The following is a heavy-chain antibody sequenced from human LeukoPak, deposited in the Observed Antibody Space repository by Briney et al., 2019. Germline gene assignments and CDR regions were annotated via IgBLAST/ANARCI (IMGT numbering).Heavy chain of an antibody. Sequence: AVKVSCKASGYTFTRYGICWLRQAPAQGLEWMGWISAYNGNTNYAQKLQGRVTMTTDTSTSTDYMELRSLRSDDTAVYYCARVVPAAIRNWFDPWGQGTLVTVSS. CDR2: ISAYNGNT. V-gene: IGHV1-18*01. D-gene: IGHD2-2*01. CDR1: GYTFTRYG. CDR3: ARVVPAAIRNWFDP. J-gene: IGHJ5*02.